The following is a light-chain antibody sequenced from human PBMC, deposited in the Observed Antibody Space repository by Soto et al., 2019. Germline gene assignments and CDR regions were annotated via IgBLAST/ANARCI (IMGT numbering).Light chain of an antibody. CDR1: QSVSSY. Sequence: EIVLTQSPATLSLSPGERATLSCRASQSVSSYLARYQQKPGQAPRLLIYDASNRATGIPARFSGSGSGTDFTLTISRLEPEDFAVYYCQQYGYSPITFGQGTRLEIK. CDR3: QQYGYSPIT. J-gene: IGKJ5*01. CDR2: DAS. V-gene: IGKV3-11*01.